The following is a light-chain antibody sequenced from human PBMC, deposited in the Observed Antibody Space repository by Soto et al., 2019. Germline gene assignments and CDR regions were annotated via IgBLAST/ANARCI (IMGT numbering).Light chain of an antibody. Sequence: EILMTQSPATLSVSPGERATLSCGASQSVSIDLAWYQQTPGQAPRLLIYDASTRATGIPPRFSGGGSGTEFTVTISSLKSEDFAIYYCQQYDIWPPYTFGQGTKVDIK. CDR3: QQYDIWPPYT. CDR2: DAS. V-gene: IGKV3-15*01. CDR1: QSVSID. J-gene: IGKJ2*01.